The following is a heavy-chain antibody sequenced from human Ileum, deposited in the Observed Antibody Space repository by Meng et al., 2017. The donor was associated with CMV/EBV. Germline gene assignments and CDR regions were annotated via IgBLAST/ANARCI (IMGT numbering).Heavy chain of an antibody. Sequence: QVHLVQSGAEVKKPXASVKVSCKASGYDFSTYGFTWVRQVPGQGLEWMGWIGTSNDDTNYVEKFQGRVTMTTDTSTTTAYLELRSLTPDDTAVYYCARDWRGAEGFDSWGQGTLGTVSS. V-gene: IGHV1-18*01. D-gene: IGHD3-3*01. CDR3: ARDWRGAEGFDS. J-gene: IGHJ5*01. CDR2: IGTSNDDT. CDR1: GYDFSTYG.